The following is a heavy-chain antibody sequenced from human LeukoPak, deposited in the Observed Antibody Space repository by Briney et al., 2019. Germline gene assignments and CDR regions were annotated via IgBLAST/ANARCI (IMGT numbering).Heavy chain of an antibody. CDR3: AEGRSDPNLVLDY. CDR1: GFTFNSYA. Sequence: GGSLRLSCAASGFTFNSYAMRWVRQARGRGLEGVSTIRGNDGRPYYAASVKGRSTLSRDNSKNPVYLQMNRPRADDPAVYYCAEGRSDPNLVLDYWGQGPLVTVSS. J-gene: IGHJ4*02. CDR2: IRGNDGRP. D-gene: IGHD2-8*02. V-gene: IGHV3-23*01.